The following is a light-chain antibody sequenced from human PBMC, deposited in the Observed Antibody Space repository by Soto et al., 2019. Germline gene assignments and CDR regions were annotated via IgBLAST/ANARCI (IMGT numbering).Light chain of an antibody. V-gene: IGKV1-5*01. CDR1: QSVLPW. J-gene: IGKJ2*01. CDR3: QQYNGFSNT. CDR2: DAS. Sequence: DIQMTQSPSTLSAAVGDRVTITCRASQSVLPWLAWYQQKPGKAPQLLIYDASKLESGVPSRFSGSGSGTEFTLTISSLLPDDFATYYCQQYNGFSNTFGQGTKLEI.